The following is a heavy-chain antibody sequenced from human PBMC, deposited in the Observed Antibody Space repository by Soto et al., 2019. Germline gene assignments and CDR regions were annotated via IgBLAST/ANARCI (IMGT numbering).Heavy chain of an antibody. CDR2: IYYSGST. Sequence: KSSETLSLTCTVSGGSISSYYWSWIRQPPGKGLEWIGYIYYSGSTNYNPSLKSRVTISVDTSKNQFSLELSSVTAADTAVYYCARGSVYGDHFDYWGQGTLVTVSS. CDR3: ARGSVYGDHFDY. D-gene: IGHD4-17*01. CDR1: GGSISSYY. J-gene: IGHJ4*02. V-gene: IGHV4-59*01.